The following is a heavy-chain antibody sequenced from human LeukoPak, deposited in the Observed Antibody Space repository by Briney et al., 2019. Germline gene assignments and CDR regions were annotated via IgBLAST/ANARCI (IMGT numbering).Heavy chain of an antibody. CDR2: TYYRSKWYN. CDR3: AREYGGEYDILTGYYPSYFVY. J-gene: IGHJ4*02. V-gene: IGHV6-1*01. D-gene: IGHD3-9*01. Sequence: SQTLSLTCAIAGDSFSSNSASRNWIRQSPSRGLEWLGRTYYRSKWYNDYAVSVKSRITINPDTSKNQFSLQLNSVTPEDTAVYYCAREYGGEYDILTGYYPSYFVYWRQGTLVTVSS. CDR1: GDSFSSNSAS.